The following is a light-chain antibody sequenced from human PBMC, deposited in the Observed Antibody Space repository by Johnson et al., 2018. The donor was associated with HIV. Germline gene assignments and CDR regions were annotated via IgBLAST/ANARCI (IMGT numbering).Light chain of an antibody. V-gene: IGLV1-51*01. CDR3: GTWDSSLSVYV. J-gene: IGLJ1*01. CDR1: SSNIGNNY. CDR2: DNN. Sequence: QSVLTQPPSVSAAPGQKVTISCSGSSSNIGNNYVSWYQQLPGTAPKLLIYDNNKRPSGIPDRFSGSKSGTSATLGITGLQTGDGADYYCGTWDSSLSVYVFGTGTNVTVL.